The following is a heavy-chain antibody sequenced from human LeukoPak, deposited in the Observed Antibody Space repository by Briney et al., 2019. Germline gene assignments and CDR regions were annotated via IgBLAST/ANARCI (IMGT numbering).Heavy chain of an antibody. D-gene: IGHD3-16*01. CDR3: ASADGLKGYFDY. V-gene: IGHV1-24*01. CDR1: GYTLTELS. Sequence: ASVKVSCKVSGYTLTELSMHWVRQAPGKGLEWMGGFDPEDGETTYAQKFQGRVTMTEDTSTDTAYMELSSLRSEDTAVYYCASADGLKGYFDYWGQGTLVTVSS. CDR2: FDPEDGET. J-gene: IGHJ4*02.